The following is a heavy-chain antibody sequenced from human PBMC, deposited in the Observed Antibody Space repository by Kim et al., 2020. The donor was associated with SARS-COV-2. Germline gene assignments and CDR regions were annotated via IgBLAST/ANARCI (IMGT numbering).Heavy chain of an antibody. D-gene: IGHD3-22*01. CDR1: GGSFSGYY. J-gene: IGHJ4*02. V-gene: IGHV4-34*01. CDR2: INHSGST. Sequence: SETLSLTCAVYGGSFSGYYWSWIRQPPGKGLEWIGEINHSGSTNYNPSLQSRVTISVDTSKNQFSLKLSSVTAADTAVYYCARPGDYDSSGYYRRNFDYWGPGTLVTVSS. CDR3: ARPGDYDSSGYYRRNFDY.